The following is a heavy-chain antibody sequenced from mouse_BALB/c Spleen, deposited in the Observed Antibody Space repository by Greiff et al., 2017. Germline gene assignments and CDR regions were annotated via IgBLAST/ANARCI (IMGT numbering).Heavy chain of an antibody. D-gene: IGHD1-1*01. V-gene: IGHV1-4*01. Sequence: VQLQQSGAELARPGASVKMSCKASGYTFTSYTMHWVKQRPGQGLEWIGYINPYSGYTNYNQKFKDKATLTADKSSSTAYMQLSSLTSEDFAVYYSARKEVCYGMDYWGQGTSVTVSS. CDR1: GYTFTSYT. J-gene: IGHJ4*01. CDR3: ARKEVCYGMDY. CDR2: INPYSGYT.